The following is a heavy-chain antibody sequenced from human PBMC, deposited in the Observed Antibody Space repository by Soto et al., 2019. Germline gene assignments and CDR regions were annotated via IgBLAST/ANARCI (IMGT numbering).Heavy chain of an antibody. D-gene: IGHD3-3*01. CDR1: GGSISSYY. J-gene: IGHJ5*02. CDR3: ARPYYDFWSGYPYNWFDP. V-gene: IGHV4-59*08. CDR2: IYYSGST. Sequence: SETLSLTCTVSGGSISSYYWSWIRQPPGKGLEWIGYIYYSGSTNYNPSLKSRVTISVDTSKNQFSLKLSSVTAADTAVYYCARPYYDFWSGYPYNWFDPWGQGTLVTVSS.